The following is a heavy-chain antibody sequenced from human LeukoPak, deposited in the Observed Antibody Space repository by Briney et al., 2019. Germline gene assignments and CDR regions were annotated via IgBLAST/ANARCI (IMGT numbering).Heavy chain of an antibody. Sequence: SETLSLTCTVSGGSISSGGYYWSWIRQHPGKGLEWIGYIYYSGSTYYNPSLKSRVTISVDTSKNQFSLKLSSVTAADTAVYYCARGNPDYYDSSGYYYFYYYYGMDVWGQGTTVTVSS. V-gene: IGHV4-31*03. CDR3: ARGNPDYYDSSGYYYFYYYYGMDV. CDR1: GGSISSGGYY. J-gene: IGHJ6*02. D-gene: IGHD3-22*01. CDR2: IYYSGST.